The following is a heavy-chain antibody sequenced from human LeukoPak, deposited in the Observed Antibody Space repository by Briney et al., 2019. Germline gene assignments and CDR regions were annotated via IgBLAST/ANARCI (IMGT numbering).Heavy chain of an antibody. Sequence: SETLSLTCAVYGGSFSGYYWSWIRQPPGKGLEWIGEINHSGSTNYNPSLKSRVTISVDTSKNQFSLKLSSVTAADSAVYYCARGGRFLEGSYFDYWGQGTLVTVSS. V-gene: IGHV4-34*01. J-gene: IGHJ4*02. CDR3: ARGGRFLEGSYFDY. D-gene: IGHD3-3*01. CDR2: INHSGST. CDR1: GGSFSGYY.